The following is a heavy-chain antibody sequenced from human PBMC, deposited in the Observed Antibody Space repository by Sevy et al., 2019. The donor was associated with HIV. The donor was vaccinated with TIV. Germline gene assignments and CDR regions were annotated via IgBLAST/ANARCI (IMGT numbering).Heavy chain of an antibody. CDR2: ISYDESK. D-gene: IGHD5-12*01. V-gene: IGHV3-30*04. CDR3: AKEVASSCRCGYFNY. J-gene: IGHJ4*02. CDR1: EITFSTAI. Sequence: GGYLRLSCAASEITFSTAIIHWVRQAPGKGLEWVAAISYDESKYYADSVKGRLTISRDSSKNTVYLEMSSLSTEDSAVYYCAKEVASSCRCGYFNYWGQGTQVTVSS.